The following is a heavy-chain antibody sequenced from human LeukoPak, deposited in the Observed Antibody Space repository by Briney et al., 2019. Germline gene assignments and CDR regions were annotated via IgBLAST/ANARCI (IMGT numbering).Heavy chain of an antibody. CDR2: IRPANSDT. Sequence: GESLKISCKGSGYTFTSHWIAWVRQVPGKGLEWMGIIRPANSDTRYSPSFEGQVTISADKSISTAYLQWSSLEASDTAMYYCARPYCSGTTCYNFDLWGQGTLVTVSS. J-gene: IGHJ4*02. CDR1: GYTFTSHW. CDR3: ARPYCSGTTCYNFDL. V-gene: IGHV5-51*01. D-gene: IGHD2-15*01.